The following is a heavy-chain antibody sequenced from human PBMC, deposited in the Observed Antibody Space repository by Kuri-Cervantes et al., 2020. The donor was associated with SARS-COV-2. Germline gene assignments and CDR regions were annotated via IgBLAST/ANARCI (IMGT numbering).Heavy chain of an antibody. V-gene: IGHV3-21*01. J-gene: IGHJ4*02. CDR3: ATFPGVAAPGDY. CDR1: GFTFSTHS. Sequence: GESLKISCAASGFTFSTHSMNWIRQAPGKGLEWVSSINDKSNYIYYADSVKGRFTISRDNTRNSLYLQMSSLRAEDTAVYYCATFPGVAAPGDYWGQGTLVTVSS. D-gene: IGHD2-21*01. CDR2: INDKSNYI.